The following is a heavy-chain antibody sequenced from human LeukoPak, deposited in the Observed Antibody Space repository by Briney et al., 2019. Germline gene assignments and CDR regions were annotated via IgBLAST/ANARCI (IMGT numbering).Heavy chain of an antibody. CDR1: GFTFDDYG. CDR3: AKESLRVVPSATFDY. D-gene: IGHD2-2*01. V-gene: IGHV3-20*04. J-gene: IGHJ4*02. CDR2: INWNGGST. Sequence: PGGSLRLSCAASGFTFDDYGMSWVRQAPGKGLEWVSGINWNGGSTGYADSVKGRFTISRDNSKNTLYLQMHSLRAEDTAVYYCAKESLRVVPSATFDYWGQGTLVTVSS.